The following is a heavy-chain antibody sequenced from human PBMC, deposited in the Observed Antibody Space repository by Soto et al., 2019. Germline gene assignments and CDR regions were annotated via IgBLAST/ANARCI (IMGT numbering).Heavy chain of an antibody. Sequence: SPTLSLPCAISGDSVSSNSAAWNWIRQSPSRGLEWLGRTYYRSKWYNDYAVSVKSRITINPDTSKNQFSLQLNSVTPEDTAVYYCARSLGKYDFWSGADYWGQGTLVTVSS. CDR1: GDSVSSNSAA. CDR2: TYYRSKWYN. CDR3: ARSLGKYDFWSGADY. D-gene: IGHD3-3*01. J-gene: IGHJ4*02. V-gene: IGHV6-1*01.